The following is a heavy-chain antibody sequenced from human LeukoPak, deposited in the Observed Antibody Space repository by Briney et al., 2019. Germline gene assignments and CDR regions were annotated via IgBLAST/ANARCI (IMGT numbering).Heavy chain of an antibody. CDR2: ISGNSRYI. D-gene: IGHD6-13*01. CDR3: ARVAEAAAFDS. CDR1: EFTFSSYS. J-gene: IGHJ4*02. V-gene: IGHV3-21*06. Sequence: GGSLRLSCAASEFTFSSYSMTWVRQAPGKGLEWVSSISGNSRYIYYADSMRGRFTISRDNAKNSLYLQMNSLKPEDTAVYYCARVAEAAAFDSWGQGTLVTVPS.